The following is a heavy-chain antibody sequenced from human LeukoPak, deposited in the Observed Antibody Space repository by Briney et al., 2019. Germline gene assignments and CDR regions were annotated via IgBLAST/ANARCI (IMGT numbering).Heavy chain of an antibody. D-gene: IGHD6-13*01. CDR2: IYSDGRT. Sequence: PGGSLRLSCAASGFTVSINYMTWVRQTPGKGLEWVSVIYSDGRTHYADSVKGRFTISRDNSKNTLYLQMNSLRAEDTAVYYCARGPIAAADFDYWGLGTLVTVSS. V-gene: IGHV3-53*01. CDR1: GFTVSINY. J-gene: IGHJ4*02. CDR3: ARGPIAAADFDY.